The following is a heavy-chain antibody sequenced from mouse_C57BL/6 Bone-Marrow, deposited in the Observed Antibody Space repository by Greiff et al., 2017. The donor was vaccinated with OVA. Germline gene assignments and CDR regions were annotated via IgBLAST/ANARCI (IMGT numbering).Heavy chain of an antibody. J-gene: IGHJ1*03. CDR2: IRNKANNHAT. Sequence: EVKVEESGGGLVQPGGSMKLSCAASGFTFSDAWMDWVRQSPEKGLEWVAEIRNKANNHATYYAESVKGRFTISRDDSKSSVYRQMNSLRAEDTGMDDCTSLYSGYEGWNFDVWGTGTTATVSS. CDR3: TSLYSGYEGWNFDV. D-gene: IGHD2-2*01. CDR1: GFTFSDAW. V-gene: IGHV6-6*01.